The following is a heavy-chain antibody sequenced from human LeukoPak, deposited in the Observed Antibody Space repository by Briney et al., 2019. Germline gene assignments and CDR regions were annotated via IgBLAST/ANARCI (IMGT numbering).Heavy chain of an antibody. V-gene: IGHV1-69*13. Sequence: GASVKVSCKASGGTFSSYAISWVRQAPGQGLEWMGGIIPIFGTANYAQKFQGRVTITADESTSTAYMELSSLRSDDTAVYYCAGDGFWSGYYNAFDIWGQGTMVTVSS. CDR1: GGTFSSYA. CDR2: IIPIFGTA. J-gene: IGHJ3*02. D-gene: IGHD3-3*01. CDR3: AGDGFWSGYYNAFDI.